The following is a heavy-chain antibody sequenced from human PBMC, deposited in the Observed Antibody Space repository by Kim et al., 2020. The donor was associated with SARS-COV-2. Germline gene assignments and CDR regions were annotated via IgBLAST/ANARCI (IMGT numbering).Heavy chain of an antibody. CDR1: GFSFSNYG. Sequence: GGSLRLSCAASGFSFSNYGMHWVRQAPGKGLEWVACITCGGSTTQYPDSLKGRLTVSRDYSKNTLYLQMNSLTAEDTAVYYCAKEGYIVAVSNSLDV. D-gene: IGHD2-21*01. J-gene: IGHJ6*01. CDR2: ITCGGSTT. V-gene: IGHV3-30*18. CDR3: AKEGYIVAVSNSLDV.